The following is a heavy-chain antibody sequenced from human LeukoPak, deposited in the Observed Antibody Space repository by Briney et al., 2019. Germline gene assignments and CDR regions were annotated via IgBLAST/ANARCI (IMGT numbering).Heavy chain of an antibody. CDR3: AKRYCSDGSCSFFYYYGMDV. V-gene: IGHV3-23*01. CDR1: GFTFSNYA. J-gene: IGHJ6*02. Sequence: GGSLRLSCAAAGFTFSNYAMSWVRQAPGKGLDWVSAISGSGGSTYYADSVKGRFTISRDNSKNTLYLQMNSLRAEDTAVYYCAKRYCSDGSCSFFYYYGMDVWGQGTTVTVSS. CDR2: ISGSGGST. D-gene: IGHD2-15*01.